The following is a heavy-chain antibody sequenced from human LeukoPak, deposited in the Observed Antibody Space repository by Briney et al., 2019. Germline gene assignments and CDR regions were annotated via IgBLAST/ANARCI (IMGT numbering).Heavy chain of an antibody. V-gene: IGHV3-21*04. CDR3: ARTNYYGSGSYYNLYFDY. Sequence: GGSLRLSCAASGSTFSSYSMNWVRQAPGKGLEWVSSISSSSSYIYYADSVKGRFTISRDNAKNSLYLQMNSLRAEDTAVYYCARTNYYGSGSYYNLYFDYWGQGTLVTVSS. D-gene: IGHD3-10*01. J-gene: IGHJ4*02. CDR2: ISSSSSYI. CDR1: GSTFSSYS.